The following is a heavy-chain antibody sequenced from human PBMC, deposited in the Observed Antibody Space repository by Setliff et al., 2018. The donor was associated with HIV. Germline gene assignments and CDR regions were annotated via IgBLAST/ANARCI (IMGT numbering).Heavy chain of an antibody. CDR2: INPKSGVA. V-gene: IGHV1-2*06. D-gene: IGHD3-3*01. CDR1: GYTFTDFY. J-gene: IGHJ6*03. CDR3: ARVYYNFWSGYYYYYYYYMDV. Sequence: ASVKVSCKASGYTFTDFYIHWVRQAPGKGLEWIGRINPKSGVADYLRKFQGRVTMTTDTSNNTAHMELIRPRFDDTAVYYCARVYYNFWSGYYYYYYYYMDVWGKGTMVTVSS.